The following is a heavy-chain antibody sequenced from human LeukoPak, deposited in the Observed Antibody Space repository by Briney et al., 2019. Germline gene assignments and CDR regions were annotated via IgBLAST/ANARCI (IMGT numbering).Heavy chain of an antibody. V-gene: IGHV1-18*01. CDR3: ARRPFGSGWYYFDY. Sequence: GASVKVSCKASGYTFTSYGISWVRQAPGQGLEWMGWISAYNGNTNYAQKLQGRVTITRDTSASTAYMELSSLRSEDTAVYYCARRPFGSGWYYFDYWGQGTLVTVSS. D-gene: IGHD6-19*01. J-gene: IGHJ4*02. CDR2: ISAYNGNT. CDR1: GYTFTSYG.